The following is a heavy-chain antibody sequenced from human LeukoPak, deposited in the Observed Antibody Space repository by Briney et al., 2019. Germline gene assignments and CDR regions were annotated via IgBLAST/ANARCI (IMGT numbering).Heavy chain of an antibody. Sequence: ASVKVSCKASGYTFTGYYMHWVRQAPGQGLEWMGWINPTSGGTNYAQKFQGRVTMTRDTSISTAHMELSRLRSDDTAVYYCARDRARIAAAGDYWGQGTLVTVSS. CDR1: GYTFTGYY. D-gene: IGHD6-13*01. V-gene: IGHV1-2*02. J-gene: IGHJ4*02. CDR2: INPTSGGT. CDR3: ARDRARIAAAGDY.